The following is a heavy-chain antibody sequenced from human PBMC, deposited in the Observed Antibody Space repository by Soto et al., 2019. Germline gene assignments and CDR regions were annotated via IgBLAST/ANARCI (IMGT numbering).Heavy chain of an antibody. V-gene: IGHV1-69*12. CDR2: IIPIFGTA. CDR3: ARDIPFVDTAMVLGY. J-gene: IGHJ4*02. D-gene: IGHD5-18*01. Sequence: QVQLVQSGAEVKKPGSSVKVSCKASGGTFSSYAISWVRQAPGQGLEWMGGIIPIFGTANYAQKFQGRVTITADESTSTAYTELGSLRSEDTAVYYCARDIPFVDTAMVLGYWGQGTLVTVSS. CDR1: GGTFSSYA.